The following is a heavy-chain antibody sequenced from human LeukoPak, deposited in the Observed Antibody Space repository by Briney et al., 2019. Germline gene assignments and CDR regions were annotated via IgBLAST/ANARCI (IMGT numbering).Heavy chain of an antibody. CDR1: GLTFSSYT. J-gene: IGHJ5*02. CDR3: ARLTRYAGDP. Sequence: GGSLRLSCAASGLTFSSYTMNWVRQAPGKGLEWVSYISSSSSTIYYADSVKGRFTVSRDNAKNSLYLQMNSLRAEDTAVYYCARLTRYAGDPWGQGTLVIVSS. V-gene: IGHV3-48*04. CDR2: ISSSSSTI. D-gene: IGHD3-9*01.